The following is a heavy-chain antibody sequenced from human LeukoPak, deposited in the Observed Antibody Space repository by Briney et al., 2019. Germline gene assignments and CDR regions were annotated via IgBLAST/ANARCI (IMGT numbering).Heavy chain of an antibody. CDR2: IYTGDSDT. V-gene: IGHV5-51*01. D-gene: IGHD6-13*01. CDR3: ARQMSSSWYHRASDY. CDR1: GYTFTSYW. J-gene: IGHJ4*02. Sequence: GESLKISCKVSGYTFTSYWIGWVRHMPGKGLEWMGIIYTGDSDTRYSPSFQGQVTISADKSITTAYLQWSSLKASDTAMYYCARQMSSSWYHRASDYWGQGTLVTVSS.